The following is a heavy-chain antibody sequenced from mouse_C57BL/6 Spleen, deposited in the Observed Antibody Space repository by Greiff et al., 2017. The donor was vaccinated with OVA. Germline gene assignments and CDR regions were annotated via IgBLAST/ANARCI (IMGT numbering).Heavy chain of an antibody. J-gene: IGHJ4*01. V-gene: IGHV1-62-2*01. CDR3: ARHEGGDYGSSYPYAMDY. CDR2: FYPGSGSI. Sequence: QVQLQQSGAELVKPGASVKLSCKASGYTFTEYTIHWVKQRSGQGLEWIGWFYPGSGSIKYNEKFQDKATLTADKSSSTVYMELSRLTSEDSAVYFCARHEGGDYGSSYPYAMDYWVKEPQSPSPQ. D-gene: IGHD1-1*01. CDR1: GYTFTEYT.